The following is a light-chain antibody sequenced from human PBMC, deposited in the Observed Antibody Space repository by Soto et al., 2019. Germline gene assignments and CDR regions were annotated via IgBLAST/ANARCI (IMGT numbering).Light chain of an antibody. V-gene: IGLV2-14*01. CDR3: SSYTSSSTVV. J-gene: IGLJ2*01. Sequence: QSALTQPASVSGSPGQSITISCTGTSSDVGDYNYVSWYQQNPGKAPKLMIYDVSNRPSGVSNRFSGSKSGNTASLTISGLQAEGESDYYCSSYTSSSTVVFGGGTKVTVL. CDR2: DVS. CDR1: SSDVGDYNY.